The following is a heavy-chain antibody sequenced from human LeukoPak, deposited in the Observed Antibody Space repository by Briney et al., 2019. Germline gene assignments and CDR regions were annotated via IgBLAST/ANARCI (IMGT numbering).Heavy chain of an antibody. CDR1: GFTFSSYG. D-gene: IGHD6-19*01. J-gene: IGHJ3*02. Sequence: GRSLRLSCAASGFTFSSYGMHWVRQAPGKGLEWVALISYHGSNKYYADSVKGRFTITRDNSKNTLYLQMNSLRAEDTAVYYCAKPESSGWYSDAFDIWGQGTMVTVSS. CDR2: ISYHGSNK. V-gene: IGHV3-30*18. CDR3: AKPESSGWYSDAFDI.